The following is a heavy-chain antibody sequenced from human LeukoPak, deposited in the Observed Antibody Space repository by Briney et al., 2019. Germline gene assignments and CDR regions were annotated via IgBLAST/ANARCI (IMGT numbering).Heavy chain of an antibody. V-gene: IGHV3-53*01. J-gene: IGHJ4*02. CDR1: GFTVSGDY. D-gene: IGHD4-17*01. CDR3: ARGRQNYGDYPY. CDR2: LYYGVSA. Sequence: GGSLRLSCVVSGFTVSGDYISWFRQAPGKGLEWVSVLYYGVSAFYKDSVKGRFTTSGDNFNNTVYLQMNSLRAEDTAVYYCARGRQNYGDYPYWGQGTLVTVSS.